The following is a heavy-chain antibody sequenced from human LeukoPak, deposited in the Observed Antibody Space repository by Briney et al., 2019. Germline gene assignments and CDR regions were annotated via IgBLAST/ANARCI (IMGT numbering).Heavy chain of an antibody. Sequence: GGSLRLSCAASGFTFSSYGMHWVRQAPGKGLEWVAVISYDGSNKYHADSVKGRFTISRDNSKNTLYLQMNSLRAEDTAVYYCARGRQLMGAFDIWGQGTMVTVSS. CDR3: ARGRQLMGAFDI. CDR1: GFTFSSYG. CDR2: ISYDGSNK. V-gene: IGHV3-30*03. D-gene: IGHD5-18*01. J-gene: IGHJ3*02.